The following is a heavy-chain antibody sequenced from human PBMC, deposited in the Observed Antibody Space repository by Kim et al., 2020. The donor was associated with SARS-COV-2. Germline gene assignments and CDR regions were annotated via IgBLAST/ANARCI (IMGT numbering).Heavy chain of an antibody. V-gene: IGHV3-11*04. J-gene: IGHJ4*02. Sequence: KGRFTISRDNAKNSLCLQMISRRSEDTAVYYCARVVESYYDSSGYYYFDYWGQGTLVTVSS. CDR3: ARVVESYYDSSGYYYFDY. D-gene: IGHD3-22*01.